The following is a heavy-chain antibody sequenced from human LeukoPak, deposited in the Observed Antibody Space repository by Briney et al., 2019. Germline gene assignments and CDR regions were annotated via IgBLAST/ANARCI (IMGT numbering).Heavy chain of an antibody. D-gene: IGHD4-17*01. CDR1: GYSFATYW. Sequence: GESLKLSCKASGYSFATYWIAWVRQMPGKGLEWIAIIYPGDSDTRYSPSFEGQVTVSADKSITTAYLQWSSLKASDTAMYYCARRYYGDYLDFFDYWGEGTLVTVSS. CDR3: ARRYYGDYLDFFDY. CDR2: IYPGDSDT. J-gene: IGHJ4*02. V-gene: IGHV5-51*01.